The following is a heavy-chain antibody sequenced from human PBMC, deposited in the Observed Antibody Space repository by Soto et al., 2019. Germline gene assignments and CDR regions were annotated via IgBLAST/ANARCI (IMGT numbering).Heavy chain of an antibody. CDR2: MVSDGSKI. Sequence: PGGSLRLSCVASGFTSSSHALHWARQAQGKGLEWVTHMVSDGSKIYYSDSVKGRFTISRDNSKNTLYLQMDNLRVEDTAMYSCAREATSGATRGFWIDNWGQGTVVTVSS. J-gene: IGHJ4*02. CDR3: AREATSGATRGFWIDN. V-gene: IGHV3-33*01. CDR1: GFTSSSHA. D-gene: IGHD3-3*01.